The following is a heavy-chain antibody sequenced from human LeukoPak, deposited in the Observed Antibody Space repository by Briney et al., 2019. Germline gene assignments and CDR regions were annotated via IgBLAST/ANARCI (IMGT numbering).Heavy chain of an antibody. CDR2: INPSGGST. Sequence: ASVKVSCKASGYTFTSYYMHWVRQAPGQGLEWMGIINPSGGSTSYAQKFQGRVTMTRDTSTSTVYMELSSLRSEDTAVYYCARGGGGRFLEVDFDYWGQGTLVTVSS. CDR1: GYTFTSYY. D-gene: IGHD3-3*01. CDR3: ARGGGGRFLEVDFDY. J-gene: IGHJ4*02. V-gene: IGHV1-46*01.